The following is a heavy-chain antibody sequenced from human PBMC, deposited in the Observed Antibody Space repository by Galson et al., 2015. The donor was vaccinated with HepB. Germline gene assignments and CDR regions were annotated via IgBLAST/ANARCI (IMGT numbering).Heavy chain of an antibody. V-gene: IGHV3-73*01. J-gene: IGHJ6*02. Sequence: SLRLSCAASGFTFSGSAMHWVRQASGKGLEWVGRIRSKANSYATACAASVKGRFTISRDDSKNTAYLQMNSLKTEDTAVYYCTRQLVRITIFGVVISLGGMDVWGQGTTVTVSS. CDR3: TRQLVRITIFGVVISLGGMDV. CDR1: GFTFSGSA. CDR2: IRSKANSYAT. D-gene: IGHD3-3*01.